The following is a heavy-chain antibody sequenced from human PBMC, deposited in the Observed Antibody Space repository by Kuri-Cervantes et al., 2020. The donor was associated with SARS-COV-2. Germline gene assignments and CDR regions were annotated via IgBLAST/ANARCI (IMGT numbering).Heavy chain of an antibody. CDR3: AKDRRRPITPTHQEIYYYCVDV. V-gene: IGHV3-30*18. Sequence: GGSLRLSCAASGFTFNNYGMNWVRQAPGKGLEWVAVISKDGNKKFCAASVKGRFTITRDFSRITLYLQMNSLRPEDTGVYYCAKDRRRPITPTHQEIYYYCVDVWGQGTTVTVSS. D-gene: IGHD4-23*01. CDR1: GFTFNNYG. CDR2: ISKDGNKK. J-gene: IGHJ6*02.